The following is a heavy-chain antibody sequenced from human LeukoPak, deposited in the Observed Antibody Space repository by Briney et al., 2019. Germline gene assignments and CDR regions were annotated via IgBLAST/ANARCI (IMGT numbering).Heavy chain of an antibody. V-gene: IGHV3-15*01. J-gene: IGHJ4*02. D-gene: IGHD3-10*01. CDR1: GFTFSNAW. Sequence: GGSLRLSCVASGFTFSNAWMSWVRQAPGKGLEWVGRIKSKTDGGTTDYAAPVKGRFTISRDDSKNTLYLQMNSLKTEDTAVYYCTKLWFGEFPGYWGQGTLVTVSS. CDR3: TKLWFGEFPGY. CDR2: IKSKTDGGTT.